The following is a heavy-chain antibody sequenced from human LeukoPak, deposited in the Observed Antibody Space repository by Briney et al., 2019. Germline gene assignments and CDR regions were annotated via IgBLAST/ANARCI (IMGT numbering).Heavy chain of an antibody. Sequence: GGSLRLSCAASGFTFSSYSMNWVRQAPGKGLEWVSSISSSSSYIYYADSLKGRFTISRDNAKNSLYLQMDSLRAEDTAVYYCASHYCGGHCNNGGAFDIWGQGTMVTVSS. V-gene: IGHV3-21*01. D-gene: IGHD2-21*02. CDR1: GFTFSSYS. J-gene: IGHJ3*02. CDR3: ASHYCGGHCNNGGAFDI. CDR2: ISSSSSYI.